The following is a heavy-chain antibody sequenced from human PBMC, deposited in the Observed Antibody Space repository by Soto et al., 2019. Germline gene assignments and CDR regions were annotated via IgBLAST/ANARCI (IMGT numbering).Heavy chain of an antibody. V-gene: IGHV4-4*02. D-gene: IGHD6-13*01. J-gene: IGHJ6*02. Sequence: SETLSLTCAVSGGSISSSNWWSWVRQPPGKGLEWIGEIYHSGSTNYSPSLKSRVTISVDKSKNQFSLKLSSVTAADTAVYYCARDRRIQGIAAAGTGYYYYYYGMDVWGQGTTVTVSS. CDR1: GGSISSSNW. CDR2: IYHSGST. CDR3: ARDRRIQGIAAAGTGYYYYYYGMDV.